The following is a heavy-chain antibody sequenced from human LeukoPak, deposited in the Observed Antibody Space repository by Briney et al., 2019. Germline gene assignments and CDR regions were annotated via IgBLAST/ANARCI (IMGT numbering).Heavy chain of an antibody. J-gene: IGHJ6*03. Sequence: SETLSLTCAVSGGSISSGGYSWSWIRQPPGKGLEWIGYIYHSGSTYHNPSLKSRVTISVDRSKNQFSLNLSSVTAADTAVYYCARDRRYFDWLLSFYMDVWGKGTTVTVSS. CDR1: GGSISSGGYS. CDR3: ARDRRYFDWLLSFYMDV. CDR2: IYHSGST. V-gene: IGHV4-30-2*01. D-gene: IGHD3-9*01.